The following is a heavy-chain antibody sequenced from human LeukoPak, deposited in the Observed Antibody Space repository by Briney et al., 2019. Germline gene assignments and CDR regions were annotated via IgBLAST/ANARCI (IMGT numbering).Heavy chain of an antibody. CDR3: TRLGSSGWHKYFDY. V-gene: IGHV3-73*01. Sequence: GGSLKLSCAASGFTFSGSAMHWVRQASGKGLEWVGRIRSKANSYATAYAASVKGRFTISRDDSKNTAYLQMNSLKTEDTAVYYRTRLGSSGWHKYFDYWGQGTLVTVSS. D-gene: IGHD6-19*01. J-gene: IGHJ4*02. CDR1: GFTFSGSA. CDR2: IRSKANSYAT.